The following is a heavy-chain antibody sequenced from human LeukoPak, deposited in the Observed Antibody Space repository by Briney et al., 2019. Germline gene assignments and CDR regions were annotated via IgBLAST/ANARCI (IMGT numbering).Heavy chain of an antibody. CDR1: EFSFTNFA. Sequence: GGSLRLSCAASEFSFTNFAMTWVRQAPGKGLERVSVISGSGGSTNYADSVKGRFTISRDNPKNTLYLQMNSLRAEDTAVYYCAKVSYDYGFDYWGQGALVTVSS. J-gene: IGHJ4*02. CDR2: ISGSGGST. D-gene: IGHD5-12*01. CDR3: AKVSYDYGFDY. V-gene: IGHV3-23*01.